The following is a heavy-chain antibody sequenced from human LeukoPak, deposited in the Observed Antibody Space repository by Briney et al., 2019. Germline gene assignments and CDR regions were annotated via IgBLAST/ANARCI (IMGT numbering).Heavy chain of an antibody. CDR2: ISGSDGST. CDR1: GFTFSNYA. D-gene: IGHD2-15*01. V-gene: IGHV3-23*01. Sequence: QPGGSLRLSCTASGFTFSNYAMSWVRQAPGKGLEWVSTISGSDGSTYYADSVKGRFTISRDNSKNTLYLQMNSLRVEDTAIYYCAKGRGYCTGGSCHSDYWGQGTLVTVSS. J-gene: IGHJ4*02. CDR3: AKGRGYCTGGSCHSDY.